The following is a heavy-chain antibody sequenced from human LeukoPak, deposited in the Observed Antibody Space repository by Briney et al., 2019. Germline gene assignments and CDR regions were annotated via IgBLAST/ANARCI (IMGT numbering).Heavy chain of an antibody. V-gene: IGHV3-69-1*01. Sequence: PGGSLRLSCTASGFXFTSYSMNWVRQAPGKGLKWVATMTRSSAIFYADSVKGRFTISRDKAKNSVYLQMNSLRDEDTAVYSCARAQTMFWEFDGFDIWGRGTNVTVSS. CDR2: MTRSSAI. CDR1: GFXFTSYS. CDR3: ARAQTMFWEFDGFDI. D-gene: IGHD3-10*02. J-gene: IGHJ3*02.